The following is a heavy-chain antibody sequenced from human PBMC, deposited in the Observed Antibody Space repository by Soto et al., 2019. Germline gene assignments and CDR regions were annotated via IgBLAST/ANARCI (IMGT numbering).Heavy chain of an antibody. CDR2: INPNSGGT. CDR1: GYTFTGYY. D-gene: IGHD2-2*02. V-gene: IGHV1-2*02. Sequence: VASVKVSCKASGYTFTGYYMHWVRQAPGQGLEWMGWINPNSGGTNYAQKFQGRVTMTRDTSISTAYMELSRLRSDDTAVYYCARGYCSSTSCYMMRADYWGQGTLVTVSS. CDR3: ARGYCSSTSCYMMRADY. J-gene: IGHJ4*02.